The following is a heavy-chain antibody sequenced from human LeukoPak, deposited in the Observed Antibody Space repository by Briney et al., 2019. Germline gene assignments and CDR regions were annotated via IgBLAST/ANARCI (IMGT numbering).Heavy chain of an antibody. CDR1: GGSFSGYY. CDR2: INHSGST. CDR3: ARTNTVFYYSDY. J-gene: IGHJ4*02. Sequence: SSETLSLTCAVYGGSFSGYYWSWIRQPPGKGLEWIGEINHSGSTNYNPSLKSRVTTSVDTSKNQFSLKLTSVTAADSAVYYRARTNTVFYYSDYWGQGTLVTVSS. V-gene: IGHV4-34*01. D-gene: IGHD2-8*02.